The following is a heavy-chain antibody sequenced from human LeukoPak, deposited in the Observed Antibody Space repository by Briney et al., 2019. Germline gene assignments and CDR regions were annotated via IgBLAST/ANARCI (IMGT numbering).Heavy chain of an antibody. D-gene: IGHD5-18*01. Sequence: PGRSLRLSCAASGFTFRSYGMHWVRQGPGKGLEWVAVISDDGSNKYYADSVNGRFTISRASSKNTLSLQMNSLRVEDTAVYYCAKDNKRYSCDYWGQGTLVTVSS. CDR1: GFTFRSYG. J-gene: IGHJ4*02. V-gene: IGHV3-30*18. CDR2: ISDDGSNK. CDR3: AKDNKRYSCDY.